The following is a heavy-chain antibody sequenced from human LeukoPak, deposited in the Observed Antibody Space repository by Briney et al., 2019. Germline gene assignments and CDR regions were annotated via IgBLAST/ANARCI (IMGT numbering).Heavy chain of an antibody. V-gene: IGHV4-34*01. Sequence: SETLSLTRAVYGESFSGYSWSWIRQPPGKGLEWIGEINHSGSTNYNPSLKSRVTISVDTSKNQFSLKLSSVTAADTAVYYCAGRLRYCTNGVCSNWFDPWGQGTLVTVSS. J-gene: IGHJ5*02. CDR1: GESFSGYS. D-gene: IGHD2-8*01. CDR2: INHSGST. CDR3: AGRLRYCTNGVCSNWFDP.